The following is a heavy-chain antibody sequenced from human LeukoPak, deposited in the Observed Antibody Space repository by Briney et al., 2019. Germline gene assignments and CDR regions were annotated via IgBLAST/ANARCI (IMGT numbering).Heavy chain of an antibody. V-gene: IGHV3-13*01. Sequence: GSLRLSCAASGFTFSGYDMHWVRQATGKGLEWVSAIGTAGDTYYPGSVKGRFTISRENAKNSLYLQMNSLRAGDTAVYYCARWRDAEGFDYWGQGTLVTVSS. J-gene: IGHJ4*02. D-gene: IGHD2-8*01. CDR2: IGTAGDT. CDR1: GFTFSGYD. CDR3: ARWRDAEGFDY.